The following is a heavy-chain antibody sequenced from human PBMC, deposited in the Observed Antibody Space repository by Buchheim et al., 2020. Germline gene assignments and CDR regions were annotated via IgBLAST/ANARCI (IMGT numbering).Heavy chain of an antibody. CDR2: FKSKADGGAT. Sequence: EVQLVESGGGLVKPGGSLRLSCAASGFTFSDAWMSWVRQAPGKGLEWVGRFKSKADGGATDYAAPVTGRFTISRDDSKNTLYLQMNSLKTEDTAVYYCTTVSGSYYSVNYWGQGTL. CDR1: GFTFSDAW. D-gene: IGHD1-26*01. CDR3: TTVSGSYYSVNY. J-gene: IGHJ4*02. V-gene: IGHV3-15*01.